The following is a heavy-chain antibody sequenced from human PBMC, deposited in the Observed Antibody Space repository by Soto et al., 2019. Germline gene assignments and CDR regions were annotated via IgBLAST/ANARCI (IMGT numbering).Heavy chain of an antibody. CDR2: INHSGST. CDR3: VRWELLGYYFDY. D-gene: IGHD1-26*01. Sequence: SDTLSLTCAVYGGSFSCYYWIWIRQPPGKGLEWIGEINHSGSTNYNPSLKSRVTISVDTSKNQFSLKLSSVTAADTAVYYCVRWELLGYYFDYWGQGTLVTVSS. J-gene: IGHJ4*02. V-gene: IGHV4-34*01. CDR1: GGSFSCYY.